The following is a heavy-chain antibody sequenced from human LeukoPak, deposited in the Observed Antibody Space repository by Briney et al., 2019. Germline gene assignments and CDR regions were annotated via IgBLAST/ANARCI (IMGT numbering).Heavy chain of an antibody. CDR2: INTNTGNP. CDR1: GYIFNTYG. D-gene: IGHD6-19*01. CDR3: ARVFGENSGWFPFDY. J-gene: IGHJ4*02. V-gene: IGHV7-4-1*02. Sequence: ASVKVFCKASGYIFNTYGINWVRQAPGQGPEWLGWINTNTGNPTYAQGFTGRFVFSLDTSVSTAYLQISSLKAEDTAVYYCARVFGENSGWFPFDYWGQGTLVTVSS.